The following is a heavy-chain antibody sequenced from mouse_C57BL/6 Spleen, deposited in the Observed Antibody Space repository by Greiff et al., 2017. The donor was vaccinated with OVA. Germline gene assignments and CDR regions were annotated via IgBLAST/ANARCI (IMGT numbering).Heavy chain of an antibody. J-gene: IGHJ2*01. CDR1: GYTFTDYY. D-gene: IGHD2-2*01. CDR3: ARYGYDGGYY. V-gene: IGHV1-76*01. Sequence: QVQLQQSGAELVRPGASVKLSCKASGYTFTDYYINWVKQRPGQGLEWIARIYPGSGNTYYNEKFKGKATLTAEKSSSTAYMQLSSLTSEDSAVYFCARYGYDGGYYWGQGTTLTVSS. CDR2: IYPGSGNT.